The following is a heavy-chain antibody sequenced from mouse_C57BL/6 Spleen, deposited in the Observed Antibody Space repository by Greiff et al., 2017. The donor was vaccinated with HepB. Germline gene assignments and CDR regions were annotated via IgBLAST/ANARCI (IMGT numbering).Heavy chain of an antibody. V-gene: IGHV1-15*01. CDR3: TRDGGSSWFAY. J-gene: IGHJ3*01. D-gene: IGHD1-1*02. Sequence: QVQLQQSGAELVRPGASVTLSCKASGYTFTDYEMHWVKQTPVHGLEWIGAIDPETGGTAYNQKFKGKAILTADKSSSTAYMELRSLTSEDSAVYYCTRDGGSSWFAYWGQGTLVTVSA. CDR1: GYTFTDYE. CDR2: IDPETGGT.